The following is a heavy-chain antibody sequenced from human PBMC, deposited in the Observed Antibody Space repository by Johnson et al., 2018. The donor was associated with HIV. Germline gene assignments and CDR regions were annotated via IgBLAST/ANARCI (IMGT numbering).Heavy chain of an antibody. CDR2: LNCSGGRT. CDR1: GFTFDDYG. V-gene: IGHV3-20*01. J-gene: IGHJ3*02. Sequence: VQLVESGGGVVRPGGSLRLSCAASGFTFDDYGMRGVRQSPGKGLEWVSGLNCSGGRTGYVDSVKGRFTISRDNAKNSLCRQVSSRRAGDTGKRRFAVRQHRCNAACQDAFDIWGQGTMVTVSS. D-gene: IGHD2-2*01. CDR3: AVRQHRCNAACQDAFDI.